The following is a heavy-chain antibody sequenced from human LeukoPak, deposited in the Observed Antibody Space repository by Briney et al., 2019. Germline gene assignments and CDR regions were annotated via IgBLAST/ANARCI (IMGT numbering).Heavy chain of an antibody. D-gene: IGHD6-19*01. V-gene: IGHV3-48*02. CDR3: ASGSGWSKFDY. CDR1: GFPFSSNS. J-gene: IGHJ4*02. Sequence: QPGGSLRLSCVASGFPFSSNSMNWVRQAPGKGLEWVSYISSSSSSIYYADSVKGRFTISRDNAKNSLYLQMNNLRDEDTAVYYCASGSGWSKFDYWGQGTLVTVSS. CDR2: ISSSSSSI.